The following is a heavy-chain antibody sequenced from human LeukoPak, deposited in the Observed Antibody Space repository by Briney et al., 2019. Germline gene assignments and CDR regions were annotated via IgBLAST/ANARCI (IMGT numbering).Heavy chain of an antibody. Sequence: GGSLRLSCAASGFTFSDYYMSWIRQAPGKGLEWLSYISSSGDTIYYADSVKGRFTISRDNAKNSLYLQINSLRAEDTAVYYCARDRGSSWLEAEAEYFQHWGQGTLVTVSS. CDR2: ISSSGDTI. CDR1: GFTFSDYY. J-gene: IGHJ1*01. CDR3: ARDRGSSWLEAEAEYFQH. D-gene: IGHD6-13*01. V-gene: IGHV3-11*01.